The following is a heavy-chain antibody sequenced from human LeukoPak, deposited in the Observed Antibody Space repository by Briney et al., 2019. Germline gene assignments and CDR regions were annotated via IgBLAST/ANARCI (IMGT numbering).Heavy chain of an antibody. J-gene: IGHJ4*02. CDR3: AKDSAKKYDDY. Sequence: GGSLRLSCAASGFTFNNYETHWVRQAPGKGLEWVSGISGSDGSTNYADSVKGRFTISRENSKNTLYLQMNSLRAEDTAVYYCAKDSAKKYDDYWGQGTLVTVSS. CDR1: GFTFNNYE. D-gene: IGHD2/OR15-2a*01. CDR2: ISGSDGST. V-gene: IGHV3-23*01.